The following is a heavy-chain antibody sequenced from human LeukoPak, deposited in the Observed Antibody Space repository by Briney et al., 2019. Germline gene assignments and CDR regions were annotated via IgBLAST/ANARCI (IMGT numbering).Heavy chain of an antibody. CDR1: GFTVSSNY. J-gene: IGHJ4*02. V-gene: IGHV3-53*01. CDR2: IYSGGST. D-gene: IGHD6-19*01. Sequence: PGGSLRLSCAASGFTVSSNYLTWVRQAPGKGLEWVSGIYSGGSTYYADSVKGRSTVSRDNSKNTLYLQMISLRAEDTAVYYCAKDRGDSGWYFDFWGQGTLVTVSS. CDR3: AKDRGDSGWYFDF.